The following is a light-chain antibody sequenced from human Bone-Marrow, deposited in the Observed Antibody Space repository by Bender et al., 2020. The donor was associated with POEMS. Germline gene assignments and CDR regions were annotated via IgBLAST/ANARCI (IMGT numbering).Light chain of an antibody. CDR2: DND. V-gene: IGLV1-44*01. Sequence: QSVLTQPPSASWTPGQRVTISCSGNSSNIGSNTVNWYQQLPGTAPKLLIFDNDQRPSGVPDRFSGSKSGTSASLAISGLQSEDEADYYCAAWDDSLNGPVFGGGTKLTVL. J-gene: IGLJ3*02. CDR3: AAWDDSLNGPV. CDR1: SSNIGSNT.